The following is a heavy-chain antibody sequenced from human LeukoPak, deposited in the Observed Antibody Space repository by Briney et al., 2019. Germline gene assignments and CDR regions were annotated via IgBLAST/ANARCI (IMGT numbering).Heavy chain of an antibody. D-gene: IGHD3-22*01. CDR3: AKGLYYYDSSGYPPDY. J-gene: IGHJ4*02. CDR1: GFTFSSYD. Sequence: GGSLRLSCAASGFTFSSYDMHWVRQAPGKGLEWVAVISYEGSNKYYADSVKGRFTISGDNSKNTLHLQMNSLRAEDTAVYYCAKGLYYYDSSGYPPDYWGQGTLVTVSS. CDR2: ISYEGSNK. V-gene: IGHV3-30*18.